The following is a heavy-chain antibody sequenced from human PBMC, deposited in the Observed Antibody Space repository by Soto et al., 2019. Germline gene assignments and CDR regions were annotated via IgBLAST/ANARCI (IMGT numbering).Heavy chain of an antibody. CDR2: IYPGDSDT. Sequence: GESLKISCKGSGYSFTSYWIGWVRQMPGKGLEWMGIIYPGDSDTRYSPSFQGQVAISADKSISTAYLQWSSLKASDTAMYYCATTLIYYYDSSGLATSLDALDIWGQGTMVTVSS. D-gene: IGHD3-22*01. CDR1: GYSFTSYW. J-gene: IGHJ3*02. V-gene: IGHV5-51*01. CDR3: ATTLIYYYDSSGLATSLDALDI.